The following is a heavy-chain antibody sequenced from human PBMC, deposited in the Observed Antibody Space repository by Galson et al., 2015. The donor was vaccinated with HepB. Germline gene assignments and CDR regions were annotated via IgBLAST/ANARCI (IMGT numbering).Heavy chain of an antibody. CDR2: INTNTGNP. CDR1: GYTFTSYA. J-gene: IGHJ6*03. Sequence: SVKVSCKASGYTFTSYAMNWVRQAPGQGLEWMGWINTNTGNPTYAQGFTGRFVFSLDTSVSTAYLQISSLKAEDTAVYYCARMELGSSWLDYYYYYMDVWGKGTTVTVSS. D-gene: IGHD6-13*01. CDR3: ARMELGSSWLDYYYYYMDV. V-gene: IGHV7-4-1*02.